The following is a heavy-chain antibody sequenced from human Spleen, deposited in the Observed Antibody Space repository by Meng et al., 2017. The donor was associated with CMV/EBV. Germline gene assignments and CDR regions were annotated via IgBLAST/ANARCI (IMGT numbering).Heavy chain of an antibody. CDR2: ISDSGSSTIRI. CDR3: ARNDGLQHQQPWFDP. Sequence: GGSLRLSCAASGFIFSDYYMSWVRQAPGKGLEWIAYISDSGSSTIRIHYADSVKGRFTISRDNAKNSLYLQMNSLRAEDTAVYYCARNDGLQHQQPWFDPWGQGTLVTVSS. D-gene: IGHD4-11*01. CDR1: GFIFSDYY. J-gene: IGHJ5*02. V-gene: IGHV3-11*04.